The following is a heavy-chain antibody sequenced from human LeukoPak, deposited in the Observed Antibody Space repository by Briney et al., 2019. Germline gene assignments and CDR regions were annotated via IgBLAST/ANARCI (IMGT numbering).Heavy chain of an antibody. D-gene: IGHD6-6*01. J-gene: IGHJ4*02. Sequence: GASVKVSCKASGGTFSSYAISWVRQAPGQGLEWMGGIIPIFGTANYAQKLQGRVTMTTDTSTSTAYMELRSLRSDDTAVYYCARDAARPYYFDYWGQGTLVTVSS. CDR1: GGTFSSYA. V-gene: IGHV1-69*05. CDR2: IIPIFGTA. CDR3: ARDAARPYYFDY.